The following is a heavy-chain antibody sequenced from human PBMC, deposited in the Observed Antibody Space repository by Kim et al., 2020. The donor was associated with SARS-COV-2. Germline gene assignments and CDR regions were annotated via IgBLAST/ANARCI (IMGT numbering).Heavy chain of an antibody. Sequence: SVKVSCKASGGTFSSYAISWVRQAPGQGLEWMGGIIPIFGTANYAQKFQGRVTITADESTSTAYMELSSLRSEDTAVYYCARERGVGWNYGGGYFDLWGRGTLVTVSS. V-gene: IGHV1-69*13. CDR2: IIPIFGTA. CDR3: ARERGVGWNYGGGYFDL. D-gene: IGHD1-7*01. J-gene: IGHJ2*01. CDR1: GGTFSSYA.